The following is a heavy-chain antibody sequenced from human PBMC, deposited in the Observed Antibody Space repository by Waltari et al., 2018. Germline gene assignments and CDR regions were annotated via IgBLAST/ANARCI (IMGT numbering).Heavy chain of an antibody. J-gene: IGHJ4*02. D-gene: IGHD2-15*01. CDR3: ARVPRQYCSGGSCYSFDY. CDR2: INHSGST. Sequence: QVQLQQWGAGLLKPSETLSLTCAVYGGSFRGYYWSWIRPPPGRGLEWIGEINHSGSTNYNPSLKSRVTISVDTSKNQFSLKLSSVTAADTAVYYCARVPRQYCSGGSCYSFDYWGQGTLVTVSS. V-gene: IGHV4-34*01. CDR1: GGSFRGYY.